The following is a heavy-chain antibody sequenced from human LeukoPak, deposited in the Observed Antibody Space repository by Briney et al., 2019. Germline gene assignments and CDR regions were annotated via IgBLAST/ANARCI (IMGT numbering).Heavy chain of an antibody. CDR3: ARDKTRRRYFDHPPGAFDI. CDR2: ISSSSSYI. J-gene: IGHJ3*02. D-gene: IGHD3-9*01. V-gene: IGHV3-21*01. CDR1: GFTFSSYS. Sequence: GGSLRLSCAASGFTFSSYSMNWVRQAPGKGLEWVSSISSSSSYIYCADSVKGRFTISRDNAKNSLYLQMNSLRAEDTAVYYCARDKTRRRYFDHPPGAFDIWGQGTMVTVSS.